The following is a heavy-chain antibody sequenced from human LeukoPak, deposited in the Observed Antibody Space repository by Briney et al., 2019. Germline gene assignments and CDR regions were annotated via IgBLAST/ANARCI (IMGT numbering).Heavy chain of an antibody. CDR2: IKQDGSEK. J-gene: IGHJ4*02. V-gene: IGHV3-7*01. Sequence: GGSLRLSCAASGFTFSSYWMSWVRQAPGKGLEWVANIKQDGSEKYYVDSVKGRFTISRDNAKNSLYLQMNSLRAEDTAVYYCARDLTVAGTPTPSFDYWGQGTLVTVSS. CDR3: ARDLTVAGTPTPSFDY. D-gene: IGHD6-19*01. CDR1: GFTFSSYW.